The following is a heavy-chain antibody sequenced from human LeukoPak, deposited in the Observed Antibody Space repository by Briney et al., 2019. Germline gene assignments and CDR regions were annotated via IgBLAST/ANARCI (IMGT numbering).Heavy chain of an antibody. CDR3: ARDSSRKASDI. CDR1: GGSISSSSYY. CDR2: VYYSGST. J-gene: IGHJ3*02. Sequence: PSETLSLTCTVSGGSISSSSYYWGWIRQPPGKGLEWIGGVYYSGSTYYNPSLKSRVTISVDTSKNQLSLKLSSVTAADTAVYYCARDSSRKASDIWGQGTMVTVSS. V-gene: IGHV4-39*02. D-gene: IGHD2-2*01.